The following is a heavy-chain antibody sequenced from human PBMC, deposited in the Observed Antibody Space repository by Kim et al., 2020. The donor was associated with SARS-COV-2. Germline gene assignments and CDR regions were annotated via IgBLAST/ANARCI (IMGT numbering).Heavy chain of an antibody. CDR3: ARLDRGYYYGMDV. V-gene: IGHV4-34*01. D-gene: IGHD3-10*01. Sequence: SETLSLTCAVYGGSFSGYYWSWIRQPPGKGLEWIGEINHSGSTNYNPSLKSRVTISVDTSKNQFSLKLSSVTAADTAVYYCARLDRGYYYGMDVWGQGTTVTVSS. J-gene: IGHJ6*02. CDR2: INHSGST. CDR1: GGSFSGYY.